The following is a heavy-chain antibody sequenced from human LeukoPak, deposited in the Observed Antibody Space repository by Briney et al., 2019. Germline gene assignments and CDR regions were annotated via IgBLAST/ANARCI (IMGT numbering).Heavy chain of an antibody. CDR1: GGSFSGYY. CDR3: AGQRAARPRPIYYYGMDV. J-gene: IGHJ6*02. CDR2: INHSGST. V-gene: IGHV4-34*01. D-gene: IGHD6-6*01. Sequence: ASETLSLTCAVYGGSFSGYYWSWIRQPPGKGLEWIGEINHSGSTNYNPSLKSRVTISVDTSKNQFSLKLSSVTAADTAVYYCAGQRAARPRPIYYYGMDVWGQGTTVTVSS.